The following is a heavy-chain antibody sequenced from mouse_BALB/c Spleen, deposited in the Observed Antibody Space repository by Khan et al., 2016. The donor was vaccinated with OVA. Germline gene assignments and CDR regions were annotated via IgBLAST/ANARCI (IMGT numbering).Heavy chain of an antibody. Sequence: VQLKQSGTVLARPGASVKMSCKASGYSFTSYWMHWVKQRPGQGLEWIGAIYPGISDTRYNQKFKVKAKLTAVTSASTAYMELSSLTNEDSAVYFCTRSYVSYYFDYWGQGTTLIFSS. CDR3: TRSYVSYYFDY. J-gene: IGHJ2*01. CDR1: GYSFTSYW. V-gene: IGHV1-5*01. CDR2: IYPGISDT. D-gene: IGHD1-1*02.